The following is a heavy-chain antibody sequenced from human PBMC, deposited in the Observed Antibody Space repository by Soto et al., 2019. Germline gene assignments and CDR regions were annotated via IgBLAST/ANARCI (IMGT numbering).Heavy chain of an antibody. J-gene: IGHJ6*02. Sequence: QGQLVQSGGEVKKSGASVKVSCKASGYTFSRYGISWVRQAPGQGLEWMGWISGYNGDTNYAQKFQGRVTMTIDTSTTTAYMELRSLTFDDTAVYYCAKNGQPPYYYYGLDVWGQGTTVTVSS. CDR1: GYTFSRYG. V-gene: IGHV1-18*01. D-gene: IGHD2-8*01. CDR2: ISGYNGDT. CDR3: AKNGQPPYYYYGLDV.